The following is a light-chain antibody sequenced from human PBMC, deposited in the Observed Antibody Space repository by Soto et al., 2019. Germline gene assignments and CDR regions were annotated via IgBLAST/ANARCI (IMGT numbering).Light chain of an antibody. V-gene: IGLV1-44*01. Sequence: QSALAQPPSASATPVQRVIISCSGSSSNIGKNAVKWYQQFPGTAPKLLIHSDDQRPSGVPDRFSGSKSGTSASLTISGLQSEDEAHYYCGAWDDSLSGLVFGGGTKVTVL. CDR1: SSNIGKNA. CDR2: SDD. CDR3: GAWDDSLSGLV. J-gene: IGLJ3*02.